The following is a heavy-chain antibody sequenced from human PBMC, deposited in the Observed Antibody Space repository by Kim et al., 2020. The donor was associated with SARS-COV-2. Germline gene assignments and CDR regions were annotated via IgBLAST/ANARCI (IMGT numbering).Heavy chain of an antibody. CDR3: ARDGSTSWADY. J-gene: IGHJ4*02. CDR2: IHHRGST. D-gene: IGHD2-2*01. V-gene: IGHV4-4*02. Sequence: SETLSLTCAVSGGSISSNNWWTWVRQPPGKGLEWIGEIHHRGSTNYNPSLKSRATMSLDKSKNQVLLKLRSVTAAETAVYYCARDGSTSWADYWGQGTLVTVSS. CDR1: GGSISSNNW.